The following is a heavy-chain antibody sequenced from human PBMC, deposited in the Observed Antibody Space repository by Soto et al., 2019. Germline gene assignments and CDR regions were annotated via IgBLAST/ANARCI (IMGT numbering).Heavy chain of an antibody. CDR1: GFTFSSCA. J-gene: IGHJ4*02. V-gene: IGHV3-23*01. CDR2: IGGSGGST. Sequence: EVQLLESGGGLVQPGGSLRLSCAASGFTFSSCAMSWVRQAPGKGLEWVSAIGGSGGSTYYADSVKGRFTISRDNSKNPLSLQMNSLRAEDTAVYYCAKSVSFSSCGFWSGYEVLDYWGQGTLVTVSS. CDR3: AKSVSFSSCGFWSGYEVLDY. D-gene: IGHD3-3*01.